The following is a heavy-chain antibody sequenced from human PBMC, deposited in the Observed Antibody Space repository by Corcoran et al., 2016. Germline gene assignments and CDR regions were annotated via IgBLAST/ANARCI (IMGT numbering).Heavy chain of an antibody. Sequence: QLQLQESGPGLVKPSETLSLTCTVSGGSISSSSYYWGWIRQPPGKGLEWIGSIYYSGSTYYTPSLKSRVTISVDTSKNQFSLKLSSVTAADTAVYYCARDGNWNYVGYGMDVWGQGTTVTVSS. D-gene: IGHD1-7*01. CDR2: IYYSGST. V-gene: IGHV4-39*07. J-gene: IGHJ6*02. CDR3: ARDGNWNYVGYGMDV. CDR1: GGSISSSSYY.